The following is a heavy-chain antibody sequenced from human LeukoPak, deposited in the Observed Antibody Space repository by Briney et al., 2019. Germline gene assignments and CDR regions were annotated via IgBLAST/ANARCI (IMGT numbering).Heavy chain of an antibody. CDR2: IRYDGSNK. CDR3: VKDSLGLFYGSGSYFDY. Sequence: GGSLRLSCAASGFTFSSYGMHWVRQAPGKGLEWVAFIRYDGSNKYYADSVKGRFTISRDNSKNTLYLQMNSLRAEDTAVYYCVKDSLGLFYGSGSYFDYWGQGTLVTVSS. D-gene: IGHD3-10*01. J-gene: IGHJ4*02. V-gene: IGHV3-30*02. CDR1: GFTFSSYG.